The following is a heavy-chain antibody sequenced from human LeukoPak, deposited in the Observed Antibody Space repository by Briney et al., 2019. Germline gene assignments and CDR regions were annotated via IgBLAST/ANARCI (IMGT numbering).Heavy chain of an antibody. V-gene: IGHV3-53*01. CDR1: GFSVSSSY. Sequence: GGSLRLSCAASGFSVSSSYMSWVRQAPGKGLEWVSVIYSGDSTYYADSVKGRFTISRDNSKNTLYLQMNSLRAEDTAVYYCASGYSYGYDAFFWGQGTLVTVSS. CDR2: IYSGDST. D-gene: IGHD5-18*01. CDR3: ASGYSYGYDAFF. J-gene: IGHJ4*02.